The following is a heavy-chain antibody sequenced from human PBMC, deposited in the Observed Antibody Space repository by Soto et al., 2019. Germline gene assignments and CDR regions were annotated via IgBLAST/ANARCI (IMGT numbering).Heavy chain of an antibody. J-gene: IGHJ4*02. CDR3: ARVLAEAPSDY. V-gene: IGHV1-3*01. D-gene: IGHD6-19*01. CDR2: INAGNGNT. Sequence: ASVKVSCKASGGTFSSYAISWVRQAPGQRLEWMGWINAGNGNTKYAQKFQGRVTITRDTSASTAYMELRSLRSDDTAVYYCARVLAEAPSDYWGQGTLVTVSS. CDR1: GGTFSSYA.